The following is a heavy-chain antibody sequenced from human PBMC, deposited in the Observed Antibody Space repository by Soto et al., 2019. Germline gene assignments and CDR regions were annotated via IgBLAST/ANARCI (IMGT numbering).Heavy chain of an antibody. V-gene: IGHV1-18*01. Sequence: QVQLVQSGAEVKKPGASVKVSCKASGYTFTSYGISWVRQAPGQGLEWMGWISAYNGNTNYAQKLQGRVTMTTDTSTSTAYMELRGLRSDDTAVYYCARPNYYDSSGYYPEDYWGQGTLVTVSS. J-gene: IGHJ4*02. CDR2: ISAYNGNT. D-gene: IGHD3-22*01. CDR3: ARPNYYDSSGYYPEDY. CDR1: GYTFTSYG.